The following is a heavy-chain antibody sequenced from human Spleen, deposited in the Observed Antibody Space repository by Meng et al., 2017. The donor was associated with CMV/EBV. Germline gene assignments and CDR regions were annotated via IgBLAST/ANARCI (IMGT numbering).Heavy chain of an antibody. J-gene: IGHJ5*02. V-gene: IGHV3-30*02. D-gene: IGHD3-3*01. CDR2: IRYDGSNK. CDR3: AKEGSYDFWSGSNWFDP. CDR1: GFTFSSYG. Sequence: GSLRLSCAASGFTFSSYGMHWVRQAPGKGLEWVAFIRYDGSNKYYADSVKGRFTISRDNSKNTLYLQMNSLRAEDTAVYYCAKEGSYDFWSGSNWFDPWGQGTLVTVSS.